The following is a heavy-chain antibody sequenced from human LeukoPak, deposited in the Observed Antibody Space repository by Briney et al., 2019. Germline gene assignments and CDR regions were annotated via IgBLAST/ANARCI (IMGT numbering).Heavy chain of an antibody. J-gene: IGHJ4*02. CDR2: ISYDGSNK. CDR1: GFTFSSYA. CDR3: ARVPGPLAYCGGDCYLTEYYFYY. D-gene: IGHD2-21*02. V-gene: IGHV3-30*04. Sequence: PGGSLRLSCAASGFTFSSYAMHWVRQAPGKGLEWVAVISYDGSNKYYADSVKGRFTISRDNSKNTLYLQMNSLRAEDTAVYYCARVPGPLAYCGGDCYLTEYYFYYWGQGTLVTVSS.